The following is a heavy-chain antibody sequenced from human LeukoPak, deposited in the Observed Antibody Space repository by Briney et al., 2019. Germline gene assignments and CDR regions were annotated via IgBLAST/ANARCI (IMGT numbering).Heavy chain of an antibody. J-gene: IGHJ4*02. V-gene: IGHV4-39*01. D-gene: IGHD3-10*01. CDR2: IYCSGST. CDR1: GGSISSSSYY. Sequence: SETLSLTCTVSGGSISSSSYYWGWIRQPPGKGLEWIGSIYCSGSTYYNPSLKSRVTISVDTSKNQFSLKLSSVTAADTAVYYCARQERKILWFGELLPHFDYWGQGTLVTVSS. CDR3: ARQERKILWFGELLPHFDY.